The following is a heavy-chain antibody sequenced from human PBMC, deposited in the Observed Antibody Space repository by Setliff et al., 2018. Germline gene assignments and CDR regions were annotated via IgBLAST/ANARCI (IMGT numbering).Heavy chain of an antibody. Sequence: PGGSLRLSCAASGFTFRSYEMNWVRQAPGKGLEWVSYISRGGNTIYYADSVKGRFTISRDNARDSLFLQMSSLRAEDTAVYYCAREVVGAPSTFDIWGQGTMVTVSS. CDR2: ISRGGNTI. D-gene: IGHD1-26*01. CDR3: AREVVGAPSTFDI. V-gene: IGHV3-48*03. CDR1: GFTFRSYE. J-gene: IGHJ3*02.